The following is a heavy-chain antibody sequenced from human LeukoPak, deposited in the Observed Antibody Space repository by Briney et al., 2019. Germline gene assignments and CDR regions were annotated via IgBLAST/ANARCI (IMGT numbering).Heavy chain of an antibody. D-gene: IGHD4-17*01. V-gene: IGHV3-23*01. CDR1: GFTISSHG. CDR2: ISGSGGGT. J-gene: IGHJ4*02. Sequence: PRGSLRLSCAASGFTISSHGMSWVRQAPGKGLEWVSGISGSGGGTFYADSVRGRFTISRDNSKNTVYLQMNSLRAEDTAVYYCAKSATTVTSNFDYWGQGTLVTVSS. CDR3: AKSATTVTSNFDY.